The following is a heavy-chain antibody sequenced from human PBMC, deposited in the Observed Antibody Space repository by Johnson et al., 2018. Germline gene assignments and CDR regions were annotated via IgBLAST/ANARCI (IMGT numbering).Heavy chain of an antibody. CDR3: GRDPGRNYSYAMDV. V-gene: IGHV3-33*08. Sequence: QVQLVQSGGGVVQPGRSLRLSCSDSGFTFSKYGMHWVRQAPGKGLEWVALIWYDGSNKYYADSVKGRFTISRDNSKNTLYLQMSGLRAEDKGMYYGGRDPGRNYSYAMDVGGQGTTVNCSS. D-gene: IGHD7-27*01. CDR2: IWYDGSNK. J-gene: IGHJ6*02. CDR1: GFTFSKYG.